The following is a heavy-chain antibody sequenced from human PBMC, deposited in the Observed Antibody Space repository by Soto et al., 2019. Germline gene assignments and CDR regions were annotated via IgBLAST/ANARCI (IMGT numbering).Heavy chain of an antibody. CDR3: ARPHGGSSGWDNWFDP. V-gene: IGHV4-59*01. Sequence: SETLSLTCTVSGGSIRSYYWSWIRQPPGKGLEWIGYIYYSGSTNYDPSLKRRVTTSVDTSKNQFSLKLSSVTAADTAVYYCARPHGGSSGWDNWFDPWGQGTLVTVS. CDR1: GGSIRSYY. J-gene: IGHJ5*02. CDR2: IYYSGST. D-gene: IGHD6-25*01.